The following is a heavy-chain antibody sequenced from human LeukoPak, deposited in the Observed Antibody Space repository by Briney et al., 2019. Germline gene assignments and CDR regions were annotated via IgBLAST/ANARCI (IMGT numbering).Heavy chain of an antibody. CDR2: IYSVGST. J-gene: IGHJ4*02. V-gene: IGHV3-66*01. Sequence: GGSLRLSCAASGFTVSSNYMSWVRQAPAKGLEWVSVIYSVGSTYYADPVQSRFTITSNNSKNTLYLQMNSLRAEATAADYCARVVSGYSLFDYDGQGHLVTVTA. CDR3: ARVVSGYSLFDY. D-gene: IGHD5-18*01. CDR1: GFTVSSNY.